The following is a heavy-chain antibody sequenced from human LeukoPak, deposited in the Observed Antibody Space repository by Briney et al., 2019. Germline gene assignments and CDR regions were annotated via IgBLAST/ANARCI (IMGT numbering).Heavy chain of an antibody. D-gene: IGHD3-22*01. CDR3: ARGYYYDSSGYYYSSSDFDY. V-gene: IGHV3-48*03. CDR1: GFTFSSYE. J-gene: IGHJ4*02. CDR2: ISSSGSNI. Sequence: GGSLRLSCAASGFTFSSYEMNWVGQAPGKGLEWGSYISSSGSNIYYADSVKGGFTISRDKAKNSLYLQMNSLRAEDTAVYYCARGYYYDSSGYYYSSSDFDYWGQGTLVTVSS.